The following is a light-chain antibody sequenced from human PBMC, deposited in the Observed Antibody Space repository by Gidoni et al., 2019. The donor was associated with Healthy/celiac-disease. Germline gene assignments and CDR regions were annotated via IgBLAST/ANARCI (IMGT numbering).Light chain of an antibody. J-gene: IGKJ1*01. V-gene: IGKV3-20*01. Sequence: IVLTQSRGTLSLSPGDRATLSCRASQSVSSSYLAWYQQKPGQAPRLLIYGASSRATGIPDRFSGSGSGTDFTLTISRLEPEDFAVYYCQQYGSSPPWTFGQGTKVEIK. CDR2: GAS. CDR3: QQYGSSPPWT. CDR1: QSVSSSY.